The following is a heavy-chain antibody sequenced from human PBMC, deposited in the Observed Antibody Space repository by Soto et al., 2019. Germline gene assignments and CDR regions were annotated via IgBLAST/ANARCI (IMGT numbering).Heavy chain of an antibody. CDR3: FAVLRFLEWLLRDYYYYGMDV. CDR1: GFTFSSYW. Sequence: GGSLRLSCAASGFTFSSYWMSWVRQAPGKGLEWVANIKQDGSEKYYVDFVKGRFTISRDNAKNSLYLQMTSLRAEDTAVYYCFAVLRFLEWLLRDYYYYGMDVWGQGTTVTVSS. D-gene: IGHD3-3*01. V-gene: IGHV3-7*05. J-gene: IGHJ6*02. CDR2: IKQDGSEK.